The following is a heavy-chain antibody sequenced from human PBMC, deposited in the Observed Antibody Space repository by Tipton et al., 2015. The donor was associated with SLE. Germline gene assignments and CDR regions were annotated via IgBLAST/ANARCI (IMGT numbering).Heavy chain of an antibody. D-gene: IGHD2-15*01. Sequence: TLSLTCAVYGGSFSGYYWSWIRQSPGKGLEWIGDINHSGSTNYNPSLKSRVTISTDTSKNQFSLRLTSVTPADTAVYYCARISENSRYFNAWGQGTLVTVAS. V-gene: IGHV4-34*01. CDR2: INHSGST. CDR1: GGSFSGYY. CDR3: ARISENSRYFNA. J-gene: IGHJ5*02.